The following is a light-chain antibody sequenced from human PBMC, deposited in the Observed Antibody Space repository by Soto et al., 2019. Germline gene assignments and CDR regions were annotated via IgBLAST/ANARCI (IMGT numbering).Light chain of an antibody. J-gene: IGLJ3*02. CDR3: AAWDDSLNGPV. V-gene: IGLV1-44*01. CDR1: SSNIGSEA. CDR2: GND. Sequence: QSVLTQPPSASGTPGQRVTISYSGSSSNIGSEAVNWYQQLPGTAPKLLIYGNDQRPSGVPDRFSGSKSGTSASLAISGLQSEDEADYYCAAWDDSLNGPVFGGGTKLTVL.